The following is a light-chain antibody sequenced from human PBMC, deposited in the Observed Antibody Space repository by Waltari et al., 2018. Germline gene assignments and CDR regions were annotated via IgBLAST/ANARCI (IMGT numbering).Light chain of an antibody. V-gene: IGLV2-23*02. CDR2: LVN. CDR3: CSYAGSPTFVI. CDR1: SSAGGSYNL. J-gene: IGLJ2*01. Sequence: QSALTQPASVSGSPGQSITLSCTGTSSAGGSYNLFSWYQQRPGKAPRLLIYLVNKRPSGVSNRFSGSTSGHTASLTISGLQAEDEADYYCCSYAGSPTFVIFGGGSKLTVL.